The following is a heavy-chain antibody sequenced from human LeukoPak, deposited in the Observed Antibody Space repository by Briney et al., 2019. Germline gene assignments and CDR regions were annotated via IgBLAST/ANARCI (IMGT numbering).Heavy chain of an antibody. Sequence: ASVKVSCKPSGYTFTSSYMYRVPQAPGQGLERMGLINPTGGSTGYAQKFQGRVTMTRDMSTSTDYMELSSLRSEDTAIYYCARDNSVGDNAWWFDPWGQGTLVTVSS. J-gene: IGHJ5*02. D-gene: IGHD1-26*01. CDR2: INPTGGST. CDR3: ARDNSVGDNAWWFDP. CDR1: GYTFTSSY. V-gene: IGHV1-46*01.